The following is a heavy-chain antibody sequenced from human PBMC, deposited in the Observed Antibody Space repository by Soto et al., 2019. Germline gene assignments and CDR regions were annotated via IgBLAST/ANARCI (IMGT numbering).Heavy chain of an antibody. Sequence: QVQMVEFGGGVVQPGRSLRLSCAASTFTFSAYDMHWACQAPGRGLEWVASISYHGRNKYYADSVKGRFTISRDNSKNTLNLQLDSLRAEDTAVYYCANGRYFGSGSYCPDLDCWRQGTLVTVSS. D-gene: IGHD3-10*01. CDR3: ANGRYFGSGSYCPDLDC. CDR2: ISYHGRNK. V-gene: IGHV3-30*18. CDR1: TFTFSAYD. J-gene: IGHJ4*02.